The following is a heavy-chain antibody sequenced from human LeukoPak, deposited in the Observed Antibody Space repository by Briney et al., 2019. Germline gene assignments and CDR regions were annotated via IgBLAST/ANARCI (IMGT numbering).Heavy chain of an antibody. CDR2: MNPNSGNT. D-gene: IGHD2-21*01. Sequence: ASVKVSCKASGYTFTSYDINWVRQATGQGLEWMGWMNPNSGNTGYAQTFQGRVTMTRNTSISTAYMELSSLRSEDTAVYYCARAPDCGGDCYSGYYYYYYMDVWGKGTTVTVSS. CDR3: ARAPDCGGDCYSGYYYYYYMDV. J-gene: IGHJ6*03. CDR1: GYTFTSYD. V-gene: IGHV1-8*01.